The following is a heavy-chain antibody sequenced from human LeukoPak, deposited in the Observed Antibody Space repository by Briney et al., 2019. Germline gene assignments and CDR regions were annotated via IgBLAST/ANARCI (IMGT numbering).Heavy chain of an antibody. CDR3: ASLWNGYKRYYFDY. CDR1: GYTFTSYD. Sequence: GASVKVSCKASGYTFTSYDINWVRQAPGQGLEWMGWINLNSGGTNYAQKFQGRVTMTRDTSISTAYVELSRLRSDDAAVYYCASLWNGYKRYYFDYWGQGTLVTVSS. J-gene: IGHJ4*02. V-gene: IGHV1-2*02. D-gene: IGHD5-24*01. CDR2: INLNSGGT.